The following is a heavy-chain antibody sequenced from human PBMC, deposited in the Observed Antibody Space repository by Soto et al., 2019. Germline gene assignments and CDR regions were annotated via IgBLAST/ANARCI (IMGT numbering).Heavy chain of an antibody. Sequence: GSLRLSCAASGFTFSSYGMHWVRQAPGKGLEWVAVISYDGSNKYYADSVKGRFTISRDDSKNTLYLQMNSLRAEDTAVYYCAKDSYSSSWSFDCWGQGTLVTVSS. D-gene: IGHD6-13*01. CDR3: AKDSYSSSWSFDC. V-gene: IGHV3-30*18. J-gene: IGHJ4*02. CDR2: ISYDGSNK. CDR1: GFTFSSYG.